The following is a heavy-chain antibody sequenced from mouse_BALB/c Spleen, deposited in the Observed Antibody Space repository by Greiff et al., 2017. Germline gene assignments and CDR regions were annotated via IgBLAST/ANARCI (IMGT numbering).Heavy chain of an antibody. D-gene: IGHD2-14*01. CDR3: ARTRPGYRYDSYYFDY. Sequence: EVKLVESGGGLVQPGGSRKLSCAASGFTFSSFGMHWVRQAPEKGLEWVAYISSGSSTIYYADTVMGRFTISRDNPKNTLFLQMTSLRSEDTAMYYCARTRPGYRYDSYYFDYWGQGTTLTVSS. CDR2: ISSGSSTI. J-gene: IGHJ2*01. CDR1: GFTFSSFG. V-gene: IGHV5-17*02.